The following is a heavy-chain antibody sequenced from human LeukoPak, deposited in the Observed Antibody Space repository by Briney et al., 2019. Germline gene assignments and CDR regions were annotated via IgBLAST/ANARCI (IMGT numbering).Heavy chain of an antibody. CDR1: RFTFSSYA. V-gene: IGHV3-23*01. CDR3: ANGEDYDILTEILG. Sequence: GGSLRLSCAASRFTFSSYAMSWVRQAPGQGLEGVSAISGSGGSTYYADSVKGRFTISRDNSKNTLYLQMNRLRAEDTAVYYCANGEDYDILTEILGWGQGTLVTVSS. J-gene: IGHJ4*02. D-gene: IGHD3-9*01. CDR2: ISGSGGST.